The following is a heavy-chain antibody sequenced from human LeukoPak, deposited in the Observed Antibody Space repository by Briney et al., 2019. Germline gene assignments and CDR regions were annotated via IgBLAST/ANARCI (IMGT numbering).Heavy chain of an antibody. J-gene: IGHJ4*02. V-gene: IGHV4-38-2*02. Sequence: SETLSLTCTVSGYSISSGYLWGWIRQPPGKGLEWIGSIDGSGSSYYNPSLKSRVTISVDTSKNQFSLKLTSVTAADTAVYYCGRRSRSTWNYRRGDYWGQGTLVTVSS. CDR1: GYSISSGYL. CDR3: GRRSRSTWNYRRGDY. D-gene: IGHD1-7*01. CDR2: IDGSGSS.